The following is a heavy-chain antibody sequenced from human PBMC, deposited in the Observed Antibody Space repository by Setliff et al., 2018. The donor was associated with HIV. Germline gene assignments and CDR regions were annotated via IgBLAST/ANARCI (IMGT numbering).Heavy chain of an antibody. CDR3: ARDQHPQGGFPDY. V-gene: IGHV3-33*08. Sequence: PGGSLRLSCAASGFTFSDYGMHWVRQAPGKGLEWVAMIWYDGSNKYYEDSVKGRFTISRDNSKNTLHLQMNSLRADDTAVYYCARDQHPQGGFPDYWGQGTLVTVSS. D-gene: IGHD5-12*01. CDR2: IWYDGSNK. J-gene: IGHJ4*02. CDR1: GFTFSDYG.